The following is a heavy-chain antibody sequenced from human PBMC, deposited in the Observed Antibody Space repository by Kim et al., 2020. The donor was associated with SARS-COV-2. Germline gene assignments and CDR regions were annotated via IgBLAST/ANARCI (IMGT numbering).Heavy chain of an antibody. Sequence: SETLSLTCTVSGGSISGYYWGWIRQPPGKGLEWIGYIYDSGSTNSNPSLKSRVTISVDTSKNQFSLKLSSVTAADTAVYYCARGYSSSWYPWDYWGQGTLVTVSS. J-gene: IGHJ4*02. CDR1: GGSISGYY. V-gene: IGHV4-59*01. CDR2: IYDSGST. D-gene: IGHD6-13*01. CDR3: ARGYSSSWYPWDY.